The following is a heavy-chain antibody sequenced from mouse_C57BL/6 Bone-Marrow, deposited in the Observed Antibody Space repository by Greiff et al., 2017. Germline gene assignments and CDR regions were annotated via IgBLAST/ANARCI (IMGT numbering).Heavy chain of an antibody. CDR2: ISSGSSTI. V-gene: IGHV5-17*01. CDR3: ARSYYYGSSPWFAY. D-gene: IGHD1-1*01. J-gene: IGHJ3*01. CDR1: GFTFSDYG. Sequence: EVKLMESGGGLLKPGGSLKLSCAASGFTFSDYGMHWVRQAPEKGLEWVAYISSGSSTIYYADTVKGRFTISRDNAKNTLCLQMTRLRSEATAMYYCARSYYYGSSPWFAYWGQGTLVTVSA.